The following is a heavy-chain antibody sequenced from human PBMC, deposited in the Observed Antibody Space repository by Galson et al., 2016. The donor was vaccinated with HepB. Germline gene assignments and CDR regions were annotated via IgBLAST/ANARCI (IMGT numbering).Heavy chain of an antibody. CDR3: ARARIAALGTGAFDM. D-gene: IGHD6-13*01. Sequence: SLRLSCAASGFNFSTYTLNWVRQAPGKGLEWASSIKNSNSDVYYEDSVKGRFTISRDNAENSLYLQMDSLTAEDTAMYYCARARIAALGTGAFDMWGQGTMVTVSS. J-gene: IGHJ3*02. V-gene: IGHV3-21*01. CDR1: GFNFSTYT. CDR2: IKNSNSDV.